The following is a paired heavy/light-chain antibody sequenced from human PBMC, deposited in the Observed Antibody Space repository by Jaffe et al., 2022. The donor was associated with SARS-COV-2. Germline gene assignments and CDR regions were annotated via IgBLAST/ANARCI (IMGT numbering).Light chain of an antibody. CDR3: NSYAGSNTFV. Sequence: QSALTQPPSASGSPGQSVTISCTGTSSDVGDYNYVSWYQQRPGEAPKLMIYEVNKRPSGVPDRFSGSKSGNTASLTVSGLQTEDEADYYCNSYAGSNTFVFGGGTKLTVL. CDR1: SSDVGDYNY. CDR2: EVN. J-gene: IGLJ2*01. V-gene: IGLV2-8*01.
Heavy chain of an antibody. Sequence: QVQLVESGGGVVQPGGSLRLSCAASGFTFSTYAMHWVRQAPGKGLEWVSVISYDGSNKYYGDSVKGRFTMSRDNSKNTVYLQMNSLGAEDTAIYYCAKNSGVLRSGKFDFWGQGTLVTVSS. CDR2: ISYDGSNK. D-gene: IGHD3-3*01. V-gene: IGHV3-30*18. J-gene: IGHJ4*02. CDR1: GFTFSTYA. CDR3: AKNSGVLRSGKFDF.